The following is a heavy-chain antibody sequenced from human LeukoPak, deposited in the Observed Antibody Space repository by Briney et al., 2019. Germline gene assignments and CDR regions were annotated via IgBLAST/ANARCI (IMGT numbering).Heavy chain of an antibody. CDR3: ARYGGDSIDY. Sequence: SETLSLTCTVSGGSISSYYWSWIRQPPGKGLEWIGYIYYSGSTNYNPSFKSRVTISVDTSKNQFSLKLSSVTAADTAVYYCARYGGDSIDYWGQGTLVTVSS. V-gene: IGHV4-59*08. D-gene: IGHD2-21*02. CDR1: GGSISSYY. J-gene: IGHJ4*02. CDR2: IYYSGST.